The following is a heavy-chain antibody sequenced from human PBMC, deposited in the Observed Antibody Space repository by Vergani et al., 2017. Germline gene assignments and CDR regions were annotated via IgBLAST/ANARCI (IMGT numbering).Heavy chain of an antibody. Sequence: QVQLQESGPGLVKPSQTLSLTCTVSGGSISSGGYYWSWIRQHPGKGLEWIGYIYYSGSTYYNPSLNSRVTISVDTSKNQFSLKLSSVTAADTAVYYCARVAYDSSGYLCPFDYWGQGTLVTVSS. CDR3: ARVAYDSSGYLCPFDY. J-gene: IGHJ4*02. V-gene: IGHV4-31*03. CDR1: GGSISSGGYY. D-gene: IGHD3-22*01. CDR2: IYYSGST.